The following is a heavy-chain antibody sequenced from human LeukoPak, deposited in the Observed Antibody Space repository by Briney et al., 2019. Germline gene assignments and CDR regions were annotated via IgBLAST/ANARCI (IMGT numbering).Heavy chain of an antibody. V-gene: IGHV4-30-4*01. CDR1: GGSISSDYY. D-gene: IGHD6-13*01. J-gene: IGHJ5*02. CDR2: ISYSGTT. Sequence: SQTLSLTCTVSGGSISSDYYWSWIRQPPGKGLEWIGYISYSGTTYYNPSLKSRVSISVDTSKNQFSLKLSSVTAADTAVYYCARVISSWPNGFDPWGQGILVTVSS. CDR3: ARVISSWPNGFDP.